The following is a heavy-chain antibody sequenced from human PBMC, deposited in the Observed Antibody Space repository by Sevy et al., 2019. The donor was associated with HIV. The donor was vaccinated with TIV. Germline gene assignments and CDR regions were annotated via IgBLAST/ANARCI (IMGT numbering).Heavy chain of an antibody. CDR3: ARGAGYDFWSGFYYYYYGMDV. V-gene: IGHV4-59*01. Sequence: SETLSLTCTVSGGSISSYYWSWIRQPPGKGLEWIGYIYYSGSTNYNPSLKSRVTISVDTSKNQFSLKLSSVTAADTAVYYCARGAGYDFWSGFYYYYYGMDVWGQWTTVTVSS. CDR2: IYYSGST. D-gene: IGHD3-3*01. J-gene: IGHJ6*02. CDR1: GGSISSYY.